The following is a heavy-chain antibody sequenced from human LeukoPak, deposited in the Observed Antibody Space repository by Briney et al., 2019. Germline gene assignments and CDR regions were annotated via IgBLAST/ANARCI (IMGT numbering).Heavy chain of an antibody. V-gene: IGHV4-59*01. CDR3: ARGKRAGPQLMDY. CDR1: GGSISSYY. CDR2: IYYSGST. Sequence: SETLSLTCTVSGGSISSYYWSWIRQPPGKGLEWIGYIYYSGSTNYNPSLKSRVNISVDTSKNQFSLKLSSVTAADTAVYYCARGKRAGPQLMDYWGQGTLVTVSS. D-gene: IGHD2-8*01. J-gene: IGHJ4*02.